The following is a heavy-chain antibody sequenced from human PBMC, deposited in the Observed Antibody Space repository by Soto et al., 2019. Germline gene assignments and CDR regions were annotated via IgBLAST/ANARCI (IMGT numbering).Heavy chain of an antibody. D-gene: IGHD6-13*01. CDR1: GFTFGDYA. V-gene: IGHV3-9*01. J-gene: IGHJ1*01. Sequence: GGSLRLSCAASGFTFGDYAMHWVRQAPGKGLEWVSGITWNSGNMVYGDSVKGRFTISRDNAKNSLNLQMNSLRPEDTAFYYCATSSSWYYFQHWGQGTLVTVSS. CDR2: ITWNSGNM. CDR3: ATSSSWYYFQH.